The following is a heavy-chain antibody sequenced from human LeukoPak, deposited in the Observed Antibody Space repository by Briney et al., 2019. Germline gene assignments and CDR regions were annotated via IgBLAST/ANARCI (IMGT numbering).Heavy chain of an antibody. CDR1: GFTFSSYE. J-gene: IGHJ4*02. D-gene: IGHD3-16*02. CDR3: ASGITFGGVIARY. CDR2: ISSSGSTI. Sequence: PGGSLRLSCAASGFTFSSYEMNWVRQAPGKGLEWVSYISSSGSTIYYADSVKGRFTISRDNAKNSLYLQMNSLRAEDTAVYYCASGITFGGVIARYWGQGTLVTVSS. V-gene: IGHV3-48*03.